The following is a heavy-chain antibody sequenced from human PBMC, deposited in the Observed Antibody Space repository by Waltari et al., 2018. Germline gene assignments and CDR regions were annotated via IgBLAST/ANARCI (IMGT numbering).Heavy chain of an antibody. CDR2: INHSGST. CDR3: ARRVMVVAAMSLFDP. V-gene: IGHV4-34*01. CDR1: GGSFSGYY. D-gene: IGHD2-15*01. Sequence: QVQLQQWGAGLLKPSETLSLTCAVYGGSFSGYYWSWIRQPPGKGLEWIGEINHSGSTNYNPALKSRVTISVDTSKNQFSLKLSSVTAADTAVYYCARRVMVVAAMSLFDPGGQGTLVTVSS. J-gene: IGHJ5*02.